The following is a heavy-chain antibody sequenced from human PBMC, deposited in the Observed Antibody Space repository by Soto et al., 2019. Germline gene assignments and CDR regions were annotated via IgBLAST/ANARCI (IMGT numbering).Heavy chain of an antibody. J-gene: IGHJ6*02. D-gene: IGHD6-25*01. CDR1: RLTCGDHY. Sequence: GGSLRLSIAPPRLTCGDHYMAWVRQASGKGLEWVARNRNKPISYTTEYATSVKGRFTISRDDSKNSLYLQMNSLQTEDTAVYYCARGSGRFQDPYYYYALDVWGQGT. CDR2: NRNKPISYTT. CDR3: ARGSGRFQDPYYYYALDV. V-gene: IGHV3-72*01.